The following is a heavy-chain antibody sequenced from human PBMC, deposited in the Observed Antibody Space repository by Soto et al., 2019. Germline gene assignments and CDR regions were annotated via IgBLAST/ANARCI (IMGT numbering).Heavy chain of an antibody. V-gene: IGHV3-30*18. D-gene: IGHD3-16*02. CDR3: AKDIFTFGGIIGVDY. Sequence: QVQLVESGGGVVQPGRSLRLSCAASGFTFSSYGMHWVRQAPGKGLYWVAIISCGGRSKYYADSVKGRFTISRDNSKKPLYLKMNSLSAEDAAVYYWAKDIFTFGGIIGVDYWGQGTLVTVSS. CDR1: GFTFSSYG. J-gene: IGHJ4*02. CDR2: ISCGGRSK.